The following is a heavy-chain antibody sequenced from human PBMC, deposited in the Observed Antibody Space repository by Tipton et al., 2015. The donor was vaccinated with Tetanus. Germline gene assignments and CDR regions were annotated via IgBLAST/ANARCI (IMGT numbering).Heavy chain of an antibody. V-gene: IGHV1-58*01. CDR3: AGWTYYYGPGSYYTSPNFDY. CDR2: IVVGSGNT. CDR1: GFTFTSSA. Sequence: QSGPEVKKPGTSVKVSCKASGFTFTSSAVQWVRQARGQRLEWIGWIVVGSGNTNYAQKFQERVTITRDMSTTTVSMELSSLRSEDTAVYYCAGWTYYYGPGSYYTSPNFDYWGQGTRVTVPS. J-gene: IGHJ4*02. D-gene: IGHD3-10*01.